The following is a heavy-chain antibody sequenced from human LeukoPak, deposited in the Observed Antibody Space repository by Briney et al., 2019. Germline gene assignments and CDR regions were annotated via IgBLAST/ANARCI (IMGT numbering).Heavy chain of an antibody. CDR1: GGSISSSSYH. Sequence: SETLSLTCTVSGGSISSSSYHWGWIRQPPGKGLEWIGSIYYSGSTYYNPSLKSRVTISVDTSKNQFSLKLSSVTAADTAVYYCARAPSPYYYYGMDVWGQGTTVTVSS. CDR2: IYYSGST. V-gene: IGHV4-39*07. J-gene: IGHJ6*02. CDR3: ARAPSPYYYYGMDV.